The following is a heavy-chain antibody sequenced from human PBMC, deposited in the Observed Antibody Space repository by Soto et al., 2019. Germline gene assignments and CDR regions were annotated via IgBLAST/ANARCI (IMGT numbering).Heavy chain of an antibody. V-gene: IGHV3-30-3*01. CDR1: GFTFSSYA. CDR3: ATMSVPNSIVGATGPY. J-gene: IGHJ4*02. CDR2: ISYDGSNK. D-gene: IGHD1-26*01. Sequence: LRLSCAASGFTFSSYAMHWVRQAPGKGLEWVAVISYDGSNKYYADSVKGRFTISRDNSKNTLYLQMNSLRAEDTAVYYCATMSVPNSIVGATGPYWGQGTLVTVSS.